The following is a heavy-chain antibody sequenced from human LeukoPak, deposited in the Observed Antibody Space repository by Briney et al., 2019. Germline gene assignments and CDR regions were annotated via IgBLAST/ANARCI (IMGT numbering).Heavy chain of an antibody. D-gene: IGHD2-8*01. CDR1: GFTFSSYC. J-gene: IGHJ1*01. V-gene: IGHV3-74*03. Sequence: PGGSLRLSCAASGFTFSSYCMHWVRQAPGKGPVWVSGTNSDGSSTMYADSVKGRFTIARDDAKNTLYLQMNSLRAEDTAVYYCYGSNAEHWGQGTLVSVSS. CDR2: TNSDGSST. CDR3: YGSNAEH.